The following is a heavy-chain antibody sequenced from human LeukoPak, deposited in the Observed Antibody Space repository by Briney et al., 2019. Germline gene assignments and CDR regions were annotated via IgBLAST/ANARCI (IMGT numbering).Heavy chain of an antibody. CDR1: GFTVSSNY. CDR3: ARENPHLSAFDI. J-gene: IGHJ3*02. CDR2: IYSGGST. V-gene: IGHV3-53*01. Sequence: GGSLRISCAASGFTVSSNYMSWVRQAPGKGLEWVSVIYSGGSTYYADSVKGRFTISRDNSKNTLYLQMNSLRAEDTAVYYCARENPHLSAFDIWGQGTMVTVSS.